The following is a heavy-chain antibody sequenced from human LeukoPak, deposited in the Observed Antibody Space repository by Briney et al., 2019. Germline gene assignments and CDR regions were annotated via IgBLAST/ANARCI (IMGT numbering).Heavy chain of an antibody. J-gene: IGHJ4*02. D-gene: IGHD5-18*01. CDR3: ATGHSYGYDY. Sequence: GGSLRLSCAASGLTFSDFWMHWVRQPPGKGLVWVALVKGDGRTTIYADSVKGRFTISRDNAKNTLYLQMNSLRADDSGVYYCATGHSYGYDYWGQGVLVTVSS. CDR1: GLTFSDFW. CDR2: VKGDGRTT. V-gene: IGHV3-74*01.